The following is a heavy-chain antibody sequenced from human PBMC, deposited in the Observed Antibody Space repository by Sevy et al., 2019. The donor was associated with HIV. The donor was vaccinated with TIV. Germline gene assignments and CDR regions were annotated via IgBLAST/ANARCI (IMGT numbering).Heavy chain of an antibody. CDR1: GYTLTELS. CDR3: ATGYCSSTSCYPNWFDP. Sequence: ASVKVSGKVSGYTLTELSMHWVRQAPGKGLEWMGGFDPEDGETIYAQKFQGRVTMTEDTSTDTAYMELSSLRSEDTAVYYCATGYCSSTSCYPNWFDPWGQGTLVTVSS. CDR2: FDPEDGET. V-gene: IGHV1-24*01. J-gene: IGHJ5*02. D-gene: IGHD2-2*01.